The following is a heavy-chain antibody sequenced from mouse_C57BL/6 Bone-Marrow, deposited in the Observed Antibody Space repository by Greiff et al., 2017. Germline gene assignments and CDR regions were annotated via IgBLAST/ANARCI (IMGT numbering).Heavy chain of an antibody. CDR2: IHPNSGST. Sequence: QVQLQQSGPELVKPGASVKLSCKASGYTFTSYWMHWVKQRPGQGLEWIGMIHPNSGSTYYNEKFKSKATLTVDKSSSTAYMQLSSLTSEDSAVYYCARGGAMDYWGQGTSVTVSS. J-gene: IGHJ4*01. CDR3: ARGGAMDY. V-gene: IGHV1-64*01. CDR1: GYTFTSYW.